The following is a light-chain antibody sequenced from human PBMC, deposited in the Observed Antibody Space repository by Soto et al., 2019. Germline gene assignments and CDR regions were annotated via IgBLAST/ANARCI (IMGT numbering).Light chain of an antibody. CDR1: SSDVGSYNL. CDR2: EVN. Sequence: QSALTQPASVSGSPGQSITISCTGTSSDVGSYNLVSWYQQHPGKAPKVMIYEVNKRPSGVSNRFSGSKSGNTASLTISGLQAEDEADYYCCSYAGSSTYVFGTGTKVTVL. V-gene: IGLV2-23*02. J-gene: IGLJ1*01. CDR3: CSYAGSSTYV.